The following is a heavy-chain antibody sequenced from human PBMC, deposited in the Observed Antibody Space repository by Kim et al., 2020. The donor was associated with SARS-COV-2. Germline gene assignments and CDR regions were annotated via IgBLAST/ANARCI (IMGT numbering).Heavy chain of an antibody. CDR2: ISSSGNSASTI. CDR3: ARVKDGYSDYYGMDV. CDR1: GFTFSDYY. Sequence: GGSLRLSCAASGFTFSDYYMSWIRQAPGKGLAWISYISSSGNSASTIYYADSVKGRFTISRDNAKSSLYLQMNSLRAEDTAVYYCARVKDGYSDYYGMDVWGQGTTVTVSS. J-gene: IGHJ6*02. V-gene: IGHV3-11*01.